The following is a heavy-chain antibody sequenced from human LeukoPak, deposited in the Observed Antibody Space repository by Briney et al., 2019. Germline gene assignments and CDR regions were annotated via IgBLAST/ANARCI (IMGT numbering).Heavy chain of an antibody. D-gene: IGHD2-21*01. V-gene: IGHV4-34*01. J-gene: IGHJ3*02. CDR2: INHSGST. Sequence: SETLSLTCAVYGGSFSGYCWSWIRQPPGKGLEWIGEINHSGSTNYNPSLKSRVTISVDTSKNQFSLKLSSVTAADTAVYYCARLPLRDAFDIWGQGTMVTASS. CDR3: ARLPLRDAFDI. CDR1: GGSFSGYC.